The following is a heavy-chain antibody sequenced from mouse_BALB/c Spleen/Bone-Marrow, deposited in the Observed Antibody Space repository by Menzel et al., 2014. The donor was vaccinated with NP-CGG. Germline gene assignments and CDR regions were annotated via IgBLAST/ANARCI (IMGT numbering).Heavy chain of an antibody. CDR1: GYTFTENA. CDR2: ISTYSGNT. D-gene: IGHD4-1*01. V-gene: IGHV1-67*01. J-gene: IGHJ2*01. Sequence: QVQLQQSGPELVRLGVSVKISCKDSGYTFTENAMHWVKQSHAKSLEWIGVISTYSGNTNCNQKFKGKATMTVDKSSSTAYMELARLTSEDSAIYYRASAAGTKYGYFAYWGQGTTLTVSS. CDR3: ASAAGTKYGYFAY.